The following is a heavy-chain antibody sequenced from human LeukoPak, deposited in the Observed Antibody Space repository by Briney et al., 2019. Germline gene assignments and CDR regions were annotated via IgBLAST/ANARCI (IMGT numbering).Heavy chain of an antibody. J-gene: IGHJ4*02. CDR2: ISSSSSYI. CDR3: AKVVSGYGFFDY. D-gene: IGHD5-12*01. Sequence: PGGSLRLSCAASGFTFSSYSMNWVRQAPGKGLEWVSSISSSSSYIYYADSVKGRFTISRDNSKNTLYLQMNSLRAEDTAVYYCAKVVSGYGFFDYWGQGILVTVSS. CDR1: GFTFSSYS. V-gene: IGHV3-21*04.